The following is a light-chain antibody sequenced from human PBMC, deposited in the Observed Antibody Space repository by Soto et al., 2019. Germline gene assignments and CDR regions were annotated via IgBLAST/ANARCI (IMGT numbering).Light chain of an antibody. V-gene: IGKV3-20*01. CDR2: GAS. Sequence: EIVLTQSPGTLSLSPGERATLSCRASQSVSTSYLVWYQQKPGQAPRLLIYGASSRAAGIPDRFSGGGSGTDFTLTISRLEPEDLAVYYCQHYGSSPLTFGGGTKVEIK. CDR3: QHYGSSPLT. CDR1: QSVSTSY. J-gene: IGKJ4*01.